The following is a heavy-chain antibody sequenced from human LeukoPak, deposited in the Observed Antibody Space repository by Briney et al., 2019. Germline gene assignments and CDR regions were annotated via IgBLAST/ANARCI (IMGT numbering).Heavy chain of an antibody. CDR2: ISWNSGSI. V-gene: IGHV3-9*01. J-gene: IGHJ3*02. Sequence: GGSLRLSCAASGFTFDDYAMHWVRQAPGKGLEGVSGISWNSGSIGYADSVKGRFTISRDNAKNSLYLQMNSLRAEDTALYYCAKVRIPITMVRDDAFDIWGQGTMVTVSS. CDR1: GFTFDDYA. D-gene: IGHD3-10*01. CDR3: AKVRIPITMVRDDAFDI.